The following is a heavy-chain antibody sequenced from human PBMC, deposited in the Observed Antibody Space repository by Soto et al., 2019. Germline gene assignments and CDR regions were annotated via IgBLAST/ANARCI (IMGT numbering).Heavy chain of an antibody. CDR2: ISAYNGNT. V-gene: IGHV1-18*01. CDR1: GHTFTSYG. Sequence: ASVKVSCKASGHTFTSYGISWVRQAPGQGLEWMGWISAYNGNTNYAQKLQGRVTMTTDTSTSTAYMELRSLRSDDTAVYYCASIVVVPAATKNDYYYYGMDVWGQGTTVTVSS. D-gene: IGHD2-2*01. J-gene: IGHJ6*02. CDR3: ASIVVVPAATKNDYYYYGMDV.